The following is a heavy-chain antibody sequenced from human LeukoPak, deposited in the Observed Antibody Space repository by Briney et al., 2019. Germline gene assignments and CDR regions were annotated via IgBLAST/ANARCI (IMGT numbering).Heavy chain of an antibody. J-gene: IGHJ3*02. D-gene: IGHD6-13*01. CDR3: ARDPGYSSSWDNAFDI. CDR1: GGSISSSSYY. CDR2: IYYSGST. Sequence: SETLSLTCTVSGGSISSSSYYWGWIRQPPGKGLEWIGSIYYSGSTYYDPSLKSRVTISVDTSKNQFSLKLSSATAADTAVYYCARDPGYSSSWDNAFDIWGQGTMVTVSS. V-gene: IGHV4-39*07.